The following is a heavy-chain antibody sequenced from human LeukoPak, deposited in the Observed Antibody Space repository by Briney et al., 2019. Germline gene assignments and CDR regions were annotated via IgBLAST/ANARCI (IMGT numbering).Heavy chain of an antibody. D-gene: IGHD3-16*01. V-gene: IGHV3-9*01. CDR3: AKAGWGEAGPADY. CDR2: ISWNSGSI. Sequence: GGSLRLSCAASGFTFDDYAMHWVRQAPGKGLEWVSGISWNSGSIGYADSVKGRFTTSRDNAKNSLYLQMNSLRAEDTALYYCAKAGWGEAGPADYWGQGTLVTVSS. CDR1: GFTFDDYA. J-gene: IGHJ4*02.